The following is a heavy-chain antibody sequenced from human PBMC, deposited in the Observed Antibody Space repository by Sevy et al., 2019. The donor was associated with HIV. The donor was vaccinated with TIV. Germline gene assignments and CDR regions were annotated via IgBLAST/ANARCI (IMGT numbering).Heavy chain of an antibody. CDR1: GFTLSSYG. J-gene: IGHJ6*02. V-gene: IGHV3-33*01. CDR3: ARGGLGSTISAEWGGGMDV. Sequence: GGSLRLSCAASGFTLSSYGMHWVRQAPGKGLEWVAVIRYDGSNKYYADSVKGRFTISRDNSKNTLYLQMNRLTAEDTAVYYWARGGLGSTISAEWGGGMDVWGQGTTVTVSS. CDR2: IRYDGSNK. D-gene: IGHD3-3*01.